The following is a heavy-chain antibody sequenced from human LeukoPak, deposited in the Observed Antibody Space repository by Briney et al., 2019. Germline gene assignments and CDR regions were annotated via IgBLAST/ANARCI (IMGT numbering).Heavy chain of an antibody. J-gene: IGHJ5*02. V-gene: IGHV4-30-2*01. D-gene: IGHD5-12*01. CDR2: IYHSGST. Sequence: SQTLSLTCAVSGGSISSGGYSWSWIRQPPGKGLEWIGYIYHSGSTYYNPSLKSRVTISVDRSKNQFSLKLSSVTAADTAVYYCARGRDIVATRPLWLWFDPWGQGTLVTVSS. CDR3: ARGRDIVATRPLWLWFDP. CDR1: GGSISSGGYS.